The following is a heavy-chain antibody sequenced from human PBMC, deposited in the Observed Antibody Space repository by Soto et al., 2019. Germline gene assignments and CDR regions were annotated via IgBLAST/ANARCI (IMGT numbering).Heavy chain of an antibody. CDR1: GFTFSSYG. J-gene: IGHJ4*02. CDR3: ATEYSSSWYLDY. D-gene: IGHD6-13*01. V-gene: IGHV3-30*03. CDR2: ISYDGSNK. Sequence: PGGSLRLSCAASGFTFSSYGMHWVRQAPGKGLEWVAVISYDGSNKYYADSVKGRFTISRDNSKNTLYLQMNSLRAEDTAVYYCATEYSSSWYLDYCDKGTLLTPSS.